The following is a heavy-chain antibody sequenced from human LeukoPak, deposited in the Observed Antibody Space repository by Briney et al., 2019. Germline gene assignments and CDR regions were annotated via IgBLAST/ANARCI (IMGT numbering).Heavy chain of an antibody. J-gene: IGHJ5*02. CDR3: ARAYCSSTSCYTEGWFDP. CDR2: FHYSGST. Sequence: SETLSLTCTVSGYSIISGYSWVWIRQPPGKGLEWIGSFHYSGSTYYNPSLMSRVTISGDTSKNQFSLRLSSVTAADTAVYYCARAYCSSTSCYTEGWFDPWGQGTLVTVSS. CDR1: GYSIISGYS. D-gene: IGHD2-2*02. V-gene: IGHV4-38-2*02.